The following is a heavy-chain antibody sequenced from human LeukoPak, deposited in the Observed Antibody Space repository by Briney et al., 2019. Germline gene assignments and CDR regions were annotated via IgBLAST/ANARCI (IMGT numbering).Heavy chain of an antibody. CDR1: GGSISSSGYY. D-gene: IGHD3-22*01. J-gene: IGHJ5*02. CDR3: ARSPWYYYDSSGPQGTWFDP. CDR2: IYYSGST. Sequence: PSETLSLTCTVSGGSISSSGYYWGWIRQPPGKGLEWIGSIYYSGSTYYNPSLKSRVTISVDTSKNQFSLKLSSVTAADTAVYYCARSPWYYYDSSGPQGTWFDPWGQGTLVTVSS. V-gene: IGHV4-39*07.